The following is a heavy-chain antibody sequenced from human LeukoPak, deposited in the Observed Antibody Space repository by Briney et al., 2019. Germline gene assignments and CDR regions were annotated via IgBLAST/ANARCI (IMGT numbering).Heavy chain of an antibody. D-gene: IGHD6-13*01. CDR1: GFTFTSYN. Sequence: GGSLRLSCAASGFTFTSYNMNWVRQAPGKGLEWVSSISSSSYIYYADSVKGRFTISRDNAKNSLYLQMNSLRAEDTAVYYCAREREELDDYWGQGTLVTVSS. CDR2: ISSSSYI. J-gene: IGHJ4*02. CDR3: AREREELDDY. V-gene: IGHV3-21*01.